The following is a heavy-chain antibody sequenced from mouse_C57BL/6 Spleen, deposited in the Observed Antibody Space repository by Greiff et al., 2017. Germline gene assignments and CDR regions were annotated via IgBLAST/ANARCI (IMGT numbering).Heavy chain of an antibody. D-gene: IGHD1-1*02. V-gene: IGHV1-69*01. CDR2: IDPSDSYT. Sequence: VQLQQSGAELVMPGASVKLSCKASGYTFTSYCMHWVKQRPGQGLEWIGDIDPSDSYTIYNQKFKGKSTLTVDKSSSTAYMQLRSLTSEDAAVYYCAGSVYGGCCAYWGQGTLVTVSA. CDR1: GYTFTSYC. J-gene: IGHJ3*01. CDR3: AGSVYGGCCAY.